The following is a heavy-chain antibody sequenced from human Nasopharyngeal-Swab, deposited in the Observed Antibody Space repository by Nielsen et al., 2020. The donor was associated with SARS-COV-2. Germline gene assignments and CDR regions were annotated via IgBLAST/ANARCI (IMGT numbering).Heavy chain of an antibody. CDR3: ARHSRVTTVVVVTLFDF. D-gene: IGHD3-22*01. V-gene: IGHV4-39*01. CDR1: GGSIRDNNYY. Sequence: LETLSLTCSVSGGSIRDNNYYWSRIRQPPGKGLEWIGSMSYSGVTFYNPSLRNRVTLSVDTSKNLLSLKLDSVTAADTALYYCARHSRVTTVVVVTLFDFWGQGIQVTVSS. CDR2: MSYSGVT. J-gene: IGHJ4*02.